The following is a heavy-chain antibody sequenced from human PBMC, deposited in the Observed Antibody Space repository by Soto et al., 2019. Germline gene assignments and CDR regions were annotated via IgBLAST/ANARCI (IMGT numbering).Heavy chain of an antibody. CDR3: ATDVTLFGVVIMSY. J-gene: IGHJ4*02. V-gene: IGHV1-24*01. Sequence: ASVKVSCKVSGYTLTELSMHWVRQAPGKGLEWMGGFDPEDGETIYAQKFQGRVTMTEDTATDTAYMELSSLRSEDTAVYYCATDVTLFGVVIMSYWGQGTLVTVSS. D-gene: IGHD3-3*01. CDR2: FDPEDGET. CDR1: GYTLTELS.